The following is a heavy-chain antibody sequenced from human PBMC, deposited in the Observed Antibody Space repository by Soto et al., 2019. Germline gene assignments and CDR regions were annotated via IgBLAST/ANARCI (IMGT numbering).Heavy chain of an antibody. D-gene: IGHD6-13*01. J-gene: IGHJ4*02. Sequence: QVHLVQSGAEVKKPGASVKVSCKASGYTFTNSGISWVRQAPGQGLEWMGWINAYYGNTDYAQKFQGRVTMTTDTYTRTAYMELRSLRSDDTAVYYCARDRSNSDYWGQGTLVTVSS. CDR3: ARDRSNSDY. V-gene: IGHV1-18*01. CDR2: INAYYGNT. CDR1: GYTFTNSG.